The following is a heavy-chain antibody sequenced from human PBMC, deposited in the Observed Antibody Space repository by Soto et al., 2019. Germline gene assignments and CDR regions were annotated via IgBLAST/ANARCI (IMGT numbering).Heavy chain of an antibody. D-gene: IGHD2-2*01. Sequence: QVQLVQSGGEMRKPGASVKVSCQASGYTFTSYGISWVRQAPEQGLEWMGWISPYNGNTKYAQNLQGRVTMTTDTSTSTAYMDLRSLRPDDTAVYYCARDRSSENYLKWIEYWGQGTLVTVSS. CDR3: ARDRSSENYLKWIEY. J-gene: IGHJ4*02. CDR1: GYTFTSYG. CDR2: ISPYNGNT. V-gene: IGHV1-18*01.